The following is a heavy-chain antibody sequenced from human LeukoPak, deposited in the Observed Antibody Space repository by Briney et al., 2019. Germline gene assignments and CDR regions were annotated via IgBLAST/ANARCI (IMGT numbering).Heavy chain of an antibody. V-gene: IGHV1-2*02. Sequence: GASVKVSCKASGYTFTSYAMHWVRQAPGQGLEWMGWINPNSGGTNYAQKFRGRVTMTRDTSISTAYMELSRLRSDDTAVYYCAKRGVTRTYYFDWWGQGTLVTVSS. J-gene: IGHJ4*02. CDR3: AKRGVTRTYYFDW. CDR2: INPNSGGT. D-gene: IGHD1-1*01. CDR1: GYTFTSYA.